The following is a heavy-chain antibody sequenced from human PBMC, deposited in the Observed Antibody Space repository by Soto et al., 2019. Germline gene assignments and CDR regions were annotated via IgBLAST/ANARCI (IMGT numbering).Heavy chain of an antibody. Sequence: QVQLVESGGGVVQPGRSLRLSCAASGFTFSSYGMHWVRQAPGKGLEWVAVIWYDGSNKYYADSVKGRFTISRDNSKNTLYLQMNSLRAEDTAVCYCARDGRGYYYDSSGTLDYWGQGTLVTVSS. V-gene: IGHV3-33*01. D-gene: IGHD3-22*01. CDR1: GFTFSSYG. CDR2: IWYDGSNK. J-gene: IGHJ4*02. CDR3: ARDGRGYYYDSSGTLDY.